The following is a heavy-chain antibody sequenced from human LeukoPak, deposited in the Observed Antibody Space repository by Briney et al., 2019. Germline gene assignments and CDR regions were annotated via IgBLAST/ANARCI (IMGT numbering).Heavy chain of an antibody. V-gene: IGHV3-21*01. CDR3: AKETRISITIFDPAFDI. Sequence: GGSLRLSCAASGFPLKYYTMTWVRQAPGKGLEWVSSISSSGSYIFLADSLKGRFSISRDNANNSLYLQMNSLRAEDTAVYYCAKETRISITIFDPAFDIWGQGTMVTVSS. J-gene: IGHJ3*02. CDR1: GFPLKYYT. CDR2: ISSSGSYI. D-gene: IGHD3-9*01.